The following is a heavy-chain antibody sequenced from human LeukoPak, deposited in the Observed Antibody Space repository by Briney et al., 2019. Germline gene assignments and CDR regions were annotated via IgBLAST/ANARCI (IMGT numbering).Heavy chain of an antibody. J-gene: IGHJ4*02. D-gene: IGHD5-12*01. Sequence: SVKVSCKASGGTFSSYAIGWVRQAPGQGLEWMGGIIPIFGTANYAQKFQGRVTITADESTSTAYMELSSLRSEDTAVYYCARTGDIVATIFDYWGQGTLVTVSS. CDR2: IIPIFGTA. CDR3: ARTGDIVATIFDY. CDR1: GGTFSSYA. V-gene: IGHV1-69*01.